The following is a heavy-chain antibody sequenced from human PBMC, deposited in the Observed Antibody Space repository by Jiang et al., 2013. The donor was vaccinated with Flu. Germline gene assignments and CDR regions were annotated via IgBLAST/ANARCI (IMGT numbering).Heavy chain of an antibody. J-gene: IGHJ4*02. CDR2: IYTSGST. D-gene: IGHD6-13*01. Sequence: LLKPSETLSLTCAVSGGSISSYYWSWIRQPAGKGLEWIGRIYTSGSTNYNPSLKSRVTMSVDTSKNQFSLKLSSVTAADTALYYCARGVYQRSNWWYYFDSWGQGTLVTASS. CDR1: GGSISSYY. V-gene: IGHV4-4*07. CDR3: ARGVYQRSNWWYYFDS.